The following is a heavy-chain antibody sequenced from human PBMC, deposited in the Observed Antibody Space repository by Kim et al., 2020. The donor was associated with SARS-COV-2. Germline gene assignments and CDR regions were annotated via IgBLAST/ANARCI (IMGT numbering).Heavy chain of an antibody. Sequence: ASVKVSCKASGYTFTSYGISWVRQAPGQGLEWMGWISAYNGNTNYAQKLQGRVTMTTDTSTSTAYMELRSLRSDDTAVYYCARSREIRGVIFDLDYWGQGTLVTVSS. J-gene: IGHJ4*02. CDR2: ISAYNGNT. CDR1: GYTFTSYG. D-gene: IGHD3-10*01. V-gene: IGHV1-18*04. CDR3: ARSREIRGVIFDLDY.